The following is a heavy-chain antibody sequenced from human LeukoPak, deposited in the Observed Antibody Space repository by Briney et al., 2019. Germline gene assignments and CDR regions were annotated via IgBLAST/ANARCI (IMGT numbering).Heavy chain of an antibody. J-gene: IGHJ4*02. CDR3: ARGSPAYYYDSSGYYPNDY. D-gene: IGHD3-22*01. CDR2: MNPNSGNT. V-gene: IGHV1-8*03. Sequence: GASVKVSCKASGYTFTSYDINWVRQATGQGLEWMGWMNPNSGNTGYAQKFQGRVTITRNTSISTAYMELSSLRSEDTAVYYCARGSPAYYYDSSGYYPNDYWGQGTLVTVSS. CDR1: GYTFTSYD.